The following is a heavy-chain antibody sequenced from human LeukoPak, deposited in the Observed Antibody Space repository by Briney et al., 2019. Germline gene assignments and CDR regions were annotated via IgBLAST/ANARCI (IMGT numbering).Heavy chain of an antibody. J-gene: IGHJ3*01. CDR2: IKPSGGST. Sequence: ASVKVSCKASGYTFTTYYMHWVRQAPGQGLEWMGIIKPSGGSTSYAQKFQGRVSMTRDTSTSTVYMELSSLRSEDTALYYCARDKFDYSGHFDAFDLWGQGTMVTVSS. CDR1: GYTFTTYY. CDR3: ARDKFDYSGHFDAFDL. D-gene: IGHD4-4*01. V-gene: IGHV1-46*01.